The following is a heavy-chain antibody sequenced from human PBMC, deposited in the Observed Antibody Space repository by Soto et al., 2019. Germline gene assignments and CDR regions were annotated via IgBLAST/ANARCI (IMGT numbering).Heavy chain of an antibody. CDR2: INPSSGGT. D-gene: IGHD2-15*01. Sequence: QVQLVQSGAEVKKPGASVKVSCTASGYTFIDYYMHWVRQAPGQGLEWMGWINPSSGGTHYAQKFQGRVAMTRDTSISIVYMALSRLKSDDTAMYYSARDRGYDCPAAYCYALSGLDVWGKGTRVSVSS. J-gene: IGHJ6*04. CDR1: GYTFIDYY. V-gene: IGHV1-2*02. CDR3: ARDRGYDCPAAYCYALSGLDV.